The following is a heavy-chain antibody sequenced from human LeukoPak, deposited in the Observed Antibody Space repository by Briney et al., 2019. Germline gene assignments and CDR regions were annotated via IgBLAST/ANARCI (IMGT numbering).Heavy chain of an antibody. Sequence: GGSLRLSCAASGFTFSSYAMSWVRQAPGEGLEWVSAISSSGRSTYYADSVKGRFTISRDNSKNTLSLQMNSLRAEDTAVYYCAKGVTSSLGWYFNLWGRGTLVAVSS. J-gene: IGHJ2*01. D-gene: IGHD6-6*01. CDR3: AKGVTSSLGWYFNL. CDR2: ISSSGRST. V-gene: IGHV3-23*01. CDR1: GFTFSSYA.